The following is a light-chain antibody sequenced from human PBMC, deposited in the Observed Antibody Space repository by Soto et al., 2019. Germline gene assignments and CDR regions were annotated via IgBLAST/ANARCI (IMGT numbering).Light chain of an antibody. J-gene: IGKJ5*01. CDR2: EVN. CDR1: QSLLHSDGKTY. V-gene: IGKV2D-29*02. Sequence: DIVITQTPLSLSFSPFQPASISCKSSQSLLHSDGKTYLYWYLQKPGQSPQLLIYEVNIRFSGVPDRFSGGGSGTDFTLKISRVQAEDVGLYCCMQSMQLPITFGQGTRLEIK. CDR3: MQSMQLPIT.